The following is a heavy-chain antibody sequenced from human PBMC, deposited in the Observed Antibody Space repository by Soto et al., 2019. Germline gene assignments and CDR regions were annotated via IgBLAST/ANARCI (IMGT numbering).Heavy chain of an antibody. V-gene: IGHV3-74*03. Sequence: GGSLRLSCAASGFTFIDYWTHWVRQAPGKGLVWVSRINRDGSSTTYADSVKGRFTISRDNAKNTLDLQMNSLRAEDTAVYYCAKGGYYSYDAFDMWGQGTMVTVSS. CDR1: GFTFIDYW. D-gene: IGHD3-22*01. J-gene: IGHJ3*02. CDR3: AKGGYYSYDAFDM. CDR2: INRDGSST.